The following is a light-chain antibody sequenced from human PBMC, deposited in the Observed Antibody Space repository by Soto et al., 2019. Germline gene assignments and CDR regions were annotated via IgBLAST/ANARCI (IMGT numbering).Light chain of an antibody. CDR3: CSYAGSTSVV. Sequence: QSALTQPASVSGSPGQSITLSCTGTSSDIGNYNLVSWYQQHPGKVPKLILYEGTTRPSGVSNRISGSKSGNTASLTISGLQAEDEADYYCCSYAGSTSVVFGGGTKHTVL. J-gene: IGLJ3*02. V-gene: IGLV2-23*01. CDR1: SSDIGNYNL. CDR2: EGT.